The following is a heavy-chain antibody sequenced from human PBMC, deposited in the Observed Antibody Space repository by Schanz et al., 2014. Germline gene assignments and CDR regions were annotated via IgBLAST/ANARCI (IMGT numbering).Heavy chain of an antibody. J-gene: IGHJ4*02. D-gene: IGHD3-10*01. V-gene: IGHV3-23*01. CDR3: ARIGGSVFDY. Sequence: EVHLLDSGGGLVQPGGSLRLSCAASGFTFSSYAMSWVRQAPGKGLEWVSSISSGGNPYYANSVKGRFTISRDNSKNSLYLQMNSLRAEDTAVYYCARIGGSVFDYWAQGTLVTVSS. CDR2: ISSGGNP. CDR1: GFTFSSYA.